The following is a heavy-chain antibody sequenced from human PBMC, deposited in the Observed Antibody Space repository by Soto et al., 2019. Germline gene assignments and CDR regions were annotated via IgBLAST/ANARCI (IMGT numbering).Heavy chain of an antibody. CDR3: ATYTSLDY. CDR1: GFTVSNNY. V-gene: IGHV3-53*01. J-gene: IGHJ4*02. Sequence: GGSLRLSCAASGFTVSNNYMSWVRQAPGKGLEWVSLIYSGGSTFYADSVKGRFTISRDDSKNTLFLQMNSLRAEDTAVYFCATYTSLDYWGQGTLVTVS. CDR2: IYSGGST. D-gene: IGHD2-2*02.